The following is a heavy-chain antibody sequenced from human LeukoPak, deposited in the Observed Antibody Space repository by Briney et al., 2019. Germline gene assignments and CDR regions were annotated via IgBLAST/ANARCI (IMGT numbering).Heavy chain of an antibody. CDR2: INPTGGSA. Sequence: ASEKVSCKASGYTFTNYYIHWVRQAPGQGLEWMGIINPTGGSASYAQKFQGRVSMTSDTSTSTLYLELSSLRSEDTAVYYCARDRSGSRWRWFDPWGQGTLVTVSS. J-gene: IGHJ5*02. V-gene: IGHV1-46*01. CDR1: GYTFTNYY. D-gene: IGHD6-13*01. CDR3: ARDRSGSRWRWFDP.